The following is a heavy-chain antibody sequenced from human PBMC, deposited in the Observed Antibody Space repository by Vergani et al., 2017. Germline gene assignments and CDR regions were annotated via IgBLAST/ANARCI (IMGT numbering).Heavy chain of an antibody. CDR3: ASKRGACRSAYCHSYDF. J-gene: IGHJ4*02. CDR2: MDYSGST. D-gene: IGHD3-16*01. Sequence: QVQLQESGPGLVKASQTLSLTFTVSGDSVISTDYHLGWIRQPPGKGLEWIGSMDYSGSTSYNPSLESRISISFETPKNQFSLRLTSVTAADTAVYYCASKRGACRSAYCHSYDFWGPGALVGVSS. V-gene: IGHV4-39*01. CDR1: GDSVISTDYH.